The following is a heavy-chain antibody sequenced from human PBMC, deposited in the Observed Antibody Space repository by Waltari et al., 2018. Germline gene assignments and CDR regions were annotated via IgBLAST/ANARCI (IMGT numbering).Heavy chain of an antibody. CDR1: GFKFDTFD. CDR3: AAIVTGTAGAFDF. D-gene: IGHD1-26*01. Sequence: VQLVQPGESPVQPGGSLRLSCLASGFKFDTFDMSWVRQAPGHGLRWVSVIYGHDDSTYYDESVKGRFAISKDKWKNTLYLHMYNLRVDDAGVYYCAAIVTGTAGAFDFWGQGTMVTVSS. J-gene: IGHJ3*01. V-gene: IGHV3-23*04. CDR2: IYGHDDST.